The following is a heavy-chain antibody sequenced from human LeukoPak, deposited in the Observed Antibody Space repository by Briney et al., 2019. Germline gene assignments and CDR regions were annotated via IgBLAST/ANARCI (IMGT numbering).Heavy chain of an antibody. V-gene: IGHV4-4*07. D-gene: IGHD3-10*01. CDR1: GGSISTYY. J-gene: IGHJ4*02. CDR3: ARGPYGSGSYTFDY. Sequence: SETLSLTCTLSGGSISTYYWSWIRQPAGKGLEWIGRIHTSGSTNYNPSLKSRVTISVDKSKNQFSLKPTSVTAADTAVYYCARGPYGSGSYTFDYWGQGTLVTVSS. CDR2: IHTSGST.